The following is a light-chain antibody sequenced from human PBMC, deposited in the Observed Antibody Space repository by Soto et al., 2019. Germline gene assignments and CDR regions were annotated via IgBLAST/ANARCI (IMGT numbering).Light chain of an antibody. Sequence: NFMLTQPHSVSESPGKTVTISCTRSSGSIASNYVQWYQQRPGSAPTTVIYEDNQRPSGVPDRFSGSIDSSSNSASLTISGLKTEDEADYDCQSYDSSNHNVVFGGGTKLTVL. CDR3: QSYDSSNHNVV. CDR1: SGSIASNY. J-gene: IGLJ2*01. CDR2: EDN. V-gene: IGLV6-57*04.